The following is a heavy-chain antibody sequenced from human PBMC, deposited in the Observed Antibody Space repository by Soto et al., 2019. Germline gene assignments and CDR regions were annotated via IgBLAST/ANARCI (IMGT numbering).Heavy chain of an antibody. CDR3: ARDQTTYSGGRYYDYGMDV. V-gene: IGHV3-74*01. D-gene: IGHD1-7*01. J-gene: IGHJ6*02. Sequence: EVQLVESGGGLVQPGGSLRLSCAAYGFTFSRCWMHWVRQVPGKGLVWVSRINSDGSSTTYADSVKGRFTISRDNARNTLYLQMNSLGAEDTAVYYCARDQTTYSGGRYYDYGMDVWGQGTAVTVSS. CDR2: INSDGSST. CDR1: GFTFSRCW.